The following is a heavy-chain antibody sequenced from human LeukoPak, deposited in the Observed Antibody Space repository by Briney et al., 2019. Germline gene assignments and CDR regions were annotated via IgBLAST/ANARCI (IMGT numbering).Heavy chain of an antibody. V-gene: IGHV3-30*02. Sequence: PGGSLRLSCAASGFTFSRLGMQWVRQAPGKRLEWVAVIHNDGTQGQYGDSVKGRFTISKDNSQNTLHLQLNNLGDADTGVYYCAKEGDEFRGYLDVWGKGTTVTVSS. CDR2: IHNDGTQG. CDR3: AKEGDEFRGYLDV. D-gene: IGHD2-21*02. CDR1: GFTFSRLG. J-gene: IGHJ6*03.